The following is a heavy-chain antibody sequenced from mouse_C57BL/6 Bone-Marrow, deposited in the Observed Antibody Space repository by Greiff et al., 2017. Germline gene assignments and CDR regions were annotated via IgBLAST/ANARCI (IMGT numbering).Heavy chain of an antibody. V-gene: IGHV1-4*01. CDR3: ARKGGNYYAMDY. Sequence: VQRVESGAELARPGASVKMSCKASGYTFTSYTMHWVKQRPGQGLEWIGYINPSSGYTKYNQKFKDKATLTADKSSSTAYMQLSSLTSEDSAVYYCARKGGNYYAMDYWGQGTSVTVSS. CDR1: GYTFTSYT. J-gene: IGHJ4*01. CDR2: INPSSGYT. D-gene: IGHD2-1*01.